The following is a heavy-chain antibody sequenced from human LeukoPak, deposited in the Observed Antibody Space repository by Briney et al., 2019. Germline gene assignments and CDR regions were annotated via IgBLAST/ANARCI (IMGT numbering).Heavy chain of an antibody. Sequence: SQTLSLTCAVSGVSISSGGYSWSWIRQPPGRGLEWIGYIYHSGSTYYNPSLKSRVTISVDRSKNQFSLKLSSVTAADTAVYYCARTSIAARRANAFDIWGQGTMVTVSS. J-gene: IGHJ3*02. CDR3: ARTSIAARRANAFDI. D-gene: IGHD6-6*01. CDR1: GVSISSGGYS. CDR2: IYHSGST. V-gene: IGHV4-30-2*01.